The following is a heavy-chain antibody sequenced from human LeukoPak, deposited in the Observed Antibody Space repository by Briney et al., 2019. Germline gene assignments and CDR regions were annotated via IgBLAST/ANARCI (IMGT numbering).Heavy chain of an antibody. CDR3: ARESPTGATLDAFDI. J-gene: IGHJ3*02. D-gene: IGHD1-26*01. Sequence: GASVKVSCKASGYTFTGYYMHWVRQAPGQGLERMGWINPNSGGTNYAQKFQGRVTMTRDTSISTAYMELSRLRSDDTAVYYCARESPTGATLDAFDIWGQGTMVTVSS. V-gene: IGHV1-2*02. CDR2: INPNSGGT. CDR1: GYTFTGYY.